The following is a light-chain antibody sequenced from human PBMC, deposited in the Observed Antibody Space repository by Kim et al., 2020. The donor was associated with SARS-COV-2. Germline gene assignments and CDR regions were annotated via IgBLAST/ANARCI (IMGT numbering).Light chain of an antibody. CDR2: DVS. J-gene: IGLJ2*01. CDR1: SSDVGAYNY. Sequence: GQSIAISCTGTSSDVGAYNYVSWYQQHPGNAPKPMIYDVSKRPSGVSNRFSGSKSGNTASLTISGLQAEDEADYYCASYTTSDTVIFGGGTQLTVL. V-gene: IGLV2-14*03. CDR3: ASYTTSDTVI.